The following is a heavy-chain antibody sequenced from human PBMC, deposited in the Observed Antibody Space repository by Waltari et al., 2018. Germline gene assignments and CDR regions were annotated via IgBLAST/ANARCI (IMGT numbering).Heavy chain of an antibody. V-gene: IGHV3-74*01. Sequence: EVRLVESGGDLVQPGGSLRLSCSVSGFTFSSYWMHWVRQVPGKGVAGVSRINNYGYSTSYADPVNGRFTISRDNAKNTLYLQMDSLRAEDTAVYYCVRGESSLFHVWGKGTTVTVSS. CDR3: VRGESSLFHV. D-gene: IGHD6-13*01. CDR1: GFTFSSYW. J-gene: IGHJ6*04. CDR2: INNYGYST.